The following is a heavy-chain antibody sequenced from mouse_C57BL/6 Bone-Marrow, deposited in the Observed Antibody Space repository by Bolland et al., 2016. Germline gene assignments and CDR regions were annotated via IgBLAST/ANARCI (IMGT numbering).Heavy chain of an antibody. CDR3: ARAGTGWFAY. Sequence: YNQKFKGKATLTIETSSSTAYMQLSSLTSEDSAVYYCARAGTGWFAYWGQGTLV. V-gene: IGHV1-50*01. D-gene: IGHD4-1*01. J-gene: IGHJ3*01.